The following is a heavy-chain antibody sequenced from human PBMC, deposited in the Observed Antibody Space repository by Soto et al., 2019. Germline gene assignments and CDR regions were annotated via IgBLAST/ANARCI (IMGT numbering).Heavy chain of an antibody. V-gene: IGHV4-4*02. CDR1: SGSISSSNW. Sequence: QVQLQESGPGLVKPSGTLSLTCAVSSGSISSSNWWSWVRQPPGKGLEWIGEIYHSGSTNYNPSLKRRVTISVDKSKNQFSLKLSSVTAADTAVYYCARVFFWNRYYYYMDVWGKGTTVTVSS. J-gene: IGHJ6*03. CDR3: ARVFFWNRYYYYMDV. D-gene: IGHD1-1*01. CDR2: IYHSGST.